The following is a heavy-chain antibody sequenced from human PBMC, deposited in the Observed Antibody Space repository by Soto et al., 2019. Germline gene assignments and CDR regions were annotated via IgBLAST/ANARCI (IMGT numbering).Heavy chain of an antibody. CDR1: GGSISGGGYY. CDR2: IFYSGTT. J-gene: IGHJ4*02. V-gene: IGHV4-31*03. D-gene: IGHD5-18*01. CDR3: ARAVPRGHGYNFDS. Sequence: PSETLSLTCTVSGGSISGGGYYWSWIRQHPGKGLEWIGYIFYSGTTYYNPSLNSRVAISVDKSKNQFSLKLSSVTAADTAVYYCARAVPRGHGYNFDSWGQGTLVTVSS.